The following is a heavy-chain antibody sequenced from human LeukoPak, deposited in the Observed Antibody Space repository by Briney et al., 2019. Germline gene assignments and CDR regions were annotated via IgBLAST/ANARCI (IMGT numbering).Heavy chain of an antibody. Sequence: ASVKVSCKASGYTFTGYYMHWVQQAPGQGLEWMGWINPNSGDTNYAQKFQGRVTMTRDTSISTAYMELSRLRSDDTAVYYCARPGGNYDSSGSDGRVYVYWGQGTLVTVSS. J-gene: IGHJ4*02. CDR3: ARPGGNYDSSGSDGRVYVY. CDR2: INPNSGDT. D-gene: IGHD3-22*01. V-gene: IGHV1-2*02. CDR1: GYTFTGYY.